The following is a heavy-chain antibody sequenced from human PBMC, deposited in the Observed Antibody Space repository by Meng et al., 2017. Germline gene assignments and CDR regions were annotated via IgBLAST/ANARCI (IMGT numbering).Heavy chain of an antibody. Sequence: GESLKISCAASGFTFSHYTMNWVRQAPGKGLEWVSSISSSSTYIYYADSVKARFTISRDNAKNSLLLQMNGLRVEDTAVYFCARDAYLYDTGGYFLDWGQGSLVTVSS. V-gene: IGHV3-21*06. J-gene: IGHJ1*01. CDR2: ISSSSTYI. CDR3: ARDAYLYDTGGYFLD. D-gene: IGHD3-22*01. CDR1: GFTFSHYT.